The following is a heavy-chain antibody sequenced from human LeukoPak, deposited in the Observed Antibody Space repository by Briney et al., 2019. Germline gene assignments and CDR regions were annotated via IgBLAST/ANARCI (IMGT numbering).Heavy chain of an antibody. V-gene: IGHV3-66*02. D-gene: IGHD1-26*01. CDR2: IYSGGST. Sequence: PGGSLRLSCAASGFTVSSNYMTWVRRAPGKGLEWVSVIYSGGSTYYADSVKGRFTISRDNSKNTLYLQMNSLRAEDTAVYYCARDQVGATTFDAFDIWGQGTMVTVSS. CDR1: GFTVSSNY. CDR3: ARDQVGATTFDAFDI. J-gene: IGHJ3*02.